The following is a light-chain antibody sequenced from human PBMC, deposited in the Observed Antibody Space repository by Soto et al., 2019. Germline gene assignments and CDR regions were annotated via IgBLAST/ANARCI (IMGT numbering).Light chain of an antibody. CDR3: SSYTGSSTPWV. CDR1: SSDVGAYNY. Sequence: QSALTQPASVSGSPGQSITISCTGTSSDVGAYNYVSWYQQHPGKAPKLMISGVSNRPSGVSNRFSGSKSGNTASLTISGLQADDEADYYCSSYTGSSTPWVFGGGTKVTVL. CDR2: GVS. V-gene: IGLV2-14*01. J-gene: IGLJ3*02.